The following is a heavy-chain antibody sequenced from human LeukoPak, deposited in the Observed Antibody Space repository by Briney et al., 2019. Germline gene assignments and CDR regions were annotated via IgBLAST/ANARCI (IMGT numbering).Heavy chain of an antibody. J-gene: IGHJ4*02. D-gene: IGHD3-10*01. CDR1: SDSISSYY. CDR3: ARTRYYYNSRSYGAPYYFDY. CDR2: IYYSGST. Sequence: PSETLSLTCTVSSDSISSYYWSWIRQPPGKGLEWIGYIYYSGSTNYNPSLKSRVTISIDTSKNQFSLKLSSVTAADTAVYYCARTRYYYNSRSYGAPYYFDYWGQGTLVTVSS. V-gene: IGHV4-59*08.